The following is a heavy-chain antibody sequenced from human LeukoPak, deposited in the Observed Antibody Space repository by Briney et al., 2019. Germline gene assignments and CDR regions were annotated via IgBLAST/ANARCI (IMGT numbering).Heavy chain of an antibody. V-gene: IGHV1-2*02. CDR3: ARDLGSGWYNWFDP. CDR2: INPNSGGT. D-gene: IGHD6-19*01. Sequence: ASVKVSCKASGYTFTGYYMHWVRQAPGQGLEWMGWINPNSGGTNYAQKFQGRVTMTRDTSISTAYMELSRLRSDDTAVCYCARDLGSGWYNWFDPWGQGTLVTVSS. CDR1: GYTFTGYY. J-gene: IGHJ5*02.